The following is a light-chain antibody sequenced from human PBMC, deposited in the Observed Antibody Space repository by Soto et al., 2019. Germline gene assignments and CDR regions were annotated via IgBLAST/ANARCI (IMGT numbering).Light chain of an antibody. CDR3: SSYAGSSNV. J-gene: IGLJ1*01. CDR2: EVN. V-gene: IGLV2-8*01. Sequence: QSVLTQPPSASGSPGQSAAISCTGTSSDVGGYNYVSWYQQHPGKAPKLMIYEVNKRPSGVPDRFSGSKSGNTASLTVSGLQAEDEADYYCSSYAGSSNVFGTGTRSPS. CDR1: SSDVGGYNY.